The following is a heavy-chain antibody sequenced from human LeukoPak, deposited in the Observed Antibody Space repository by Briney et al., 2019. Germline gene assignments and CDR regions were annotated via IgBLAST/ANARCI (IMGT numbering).Heavy chain of an antibody. V-gene: IGHV3-30*18. Sequence: PGGSLRLSCAASGFTFSSYGMHWVRQSPGKGLEWVAVLSYDGNNKYYADSVKGRFTISRDNSKNTLYLQMNSLRAEDTAVYYCAKDRGIISDYWGQGTLVTVSS. CDR3: AKDRGIISDY. CDR2: LSYDGNNK. CDR1: GFTFSSYG. J-gene: IGHJ4*02. D-gene: IGHD3-10*01.